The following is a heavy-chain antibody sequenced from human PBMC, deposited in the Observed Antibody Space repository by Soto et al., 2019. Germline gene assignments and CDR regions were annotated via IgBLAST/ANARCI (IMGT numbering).Heavy chain of an antibody. J-gene: IGHJ4*02. CDR2: IYPADSDT. CDR3: VRPDSSGYYSH. D-gene: IGHD3-22*01. V-gene: IGHV5-51*01. CDR1: GYSFTSYW. Sequence: LKISCKGSGYSFTSYWIGWVRQMPGKGLEWMVIIYPADSDTRYSPSFQGQVTVSADKSISTAYLQWGSLKASDTAVYYCVRPDSSGYYSHWGQGTPVTVYS.